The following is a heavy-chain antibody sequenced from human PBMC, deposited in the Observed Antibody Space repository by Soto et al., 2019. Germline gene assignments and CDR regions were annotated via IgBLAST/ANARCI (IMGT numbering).Heavy chain of an antibody. D-gene: IGHD5-18*01. V-gene: IGHV1-69*13. Sequence: SVKVSCKASGGTFSSYAISWVRQAPGQGLEWMGGIIPIFVTANYAQKFQGRVMITADESTSIAYMELICLRSEDTAVYYCARASAFVDTAMVSSRHYYYYGMDVWGQGTTVTVSS. CDR2: IIPIFVTA. J-gene: IGHJ6*02. CDR3: ARASAFVDTAMVSSRHYYYYGMDV. CDR1: GGTFSSYA.